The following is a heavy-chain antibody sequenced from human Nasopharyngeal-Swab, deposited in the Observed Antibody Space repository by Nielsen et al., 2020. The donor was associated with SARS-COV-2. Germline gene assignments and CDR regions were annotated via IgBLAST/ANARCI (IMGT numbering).Heavy chain of an antibody. CDR2: IRYDGSNK. CDR3: ARNRVNWGSLLGAFDI. J-gene: IGHJ3*02. CDR1: GFTFSSYG. V-gene: IGHV3-30*02. D-gene: IGHD7-27*01. Sequence: GESLKISCAASGFTFSSYGMHWVRQAPGKGLEWVAFIRYDGSNKYYADSVKGRFIISRDNSKNTLYLQMDSLRAEDTAVYYCARNRVNWGSLLGAFDIWGQGTMVTVSS.